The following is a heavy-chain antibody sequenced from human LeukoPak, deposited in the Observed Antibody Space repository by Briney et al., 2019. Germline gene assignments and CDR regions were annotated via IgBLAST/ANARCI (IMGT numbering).Heavy chain of an antibody. CDR1: GFIFSDYY. Sequence: PGGSLRLSCVPSGFIFSDYYMMWIRQAPGKGPEWVAHISSSAATTLYADSVKGRFTVSRDNGKNSLYLEMTSLRPEDTAVYYCARDRGSTVTTVGYWGQGTLVTVSS. V-gene: IGHV3-11*04. CDR3: ARDRGSTVTTVGY. CDR2: ISSSAATT. J-gene: IGHJ4*02. D-gene: IGHD4-17*01.